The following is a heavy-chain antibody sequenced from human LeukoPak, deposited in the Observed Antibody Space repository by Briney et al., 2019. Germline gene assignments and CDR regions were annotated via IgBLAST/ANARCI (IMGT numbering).Heavy chain of an antibody. V-gene: IGHV3-23*01. Sequence: PGGSLRLSCVGFGFTFSNYNLNWVRQAPGKGLEWVSAISGSGGSTYYADSVKGRFTISRDSSKNTLFLQMNRLRPEDAAVYYCAKAPVTTCRGAYCYPFDYWGQGTLVTVSS. CDR2: ISGSGGST. D-gene: IGHD2-21*01. J-gene: IGHJ4*02. CDR3: AKAPVTTCRGAYCYPFDY. CDR1: GFTFSNYN.